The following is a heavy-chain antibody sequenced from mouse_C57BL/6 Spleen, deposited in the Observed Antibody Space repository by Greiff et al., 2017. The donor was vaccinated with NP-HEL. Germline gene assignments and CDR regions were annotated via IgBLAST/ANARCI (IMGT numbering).Heavy chain of an antibody. CDR1: GYTFTSYW. CDR3: ARWLLQWYFDV. J-gene: IGHJ1*03. CDR2: IDPSDSYT. V-gene: IGHV1-69*01. Sequence: QVQLQQPGAELVKPGASVKLSCKASGYTFTSYWMHWVKQRPGQGLEWIGEIDPSDSYTNYNQKFKGKSTLTVDKSSSTAYMQLSSLTSEDSAVYYCARWLLQWYFDVWGTGTTVTVSS. D-gene: IGHD2-3*01.